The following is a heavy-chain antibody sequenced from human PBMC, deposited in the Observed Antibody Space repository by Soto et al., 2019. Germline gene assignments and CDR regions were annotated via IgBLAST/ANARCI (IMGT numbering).Heavy chain of an antibody. J-gene: IGHJ4*02. V-gene: IGHV4-39*01. CDR2: IYFSGST. CDR1: GVSISNTSYY. CDR3: ARHGSY. Sequence: SATLSVTCTVSGVSISNTSYYWGWIRQPPGKGLEWISTIYFSGSTFYNPSLKSRVTISVDTSKNQFSLELHSVTAADTAMYYCARHGSYWGQGTLVTVSS.